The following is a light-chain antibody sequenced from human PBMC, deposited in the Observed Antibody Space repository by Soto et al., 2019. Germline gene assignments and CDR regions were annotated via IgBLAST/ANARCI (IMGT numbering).Light chain of an antibody. CDR3: QSYDSSLSGSRV. CDR1: SSNIGAGYD. V-gene: IGLV1-40*01. CDR2: DNS. J-gene: IGLJ2*01. Sequence: QPVLTQPPSVSGAPGQRVTISCTGSSSNIGAGYDVHWYQQLPGTAPKLLIYDNSNRPSGVPDRFSGSKSGTSASLAITGLQAEDEADYYCQSYDSSLSGSRVFGGGTKVTVL.